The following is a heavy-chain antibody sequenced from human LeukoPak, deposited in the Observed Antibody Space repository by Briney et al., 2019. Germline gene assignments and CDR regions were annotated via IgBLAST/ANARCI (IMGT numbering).Heavy chain of an antibody. D-gene: IGHD7-27*01. V-gene: IGHV3-7*03. J-gene: IGHJ4*02. CDR2: IKQDGSEK. CDR1: GCTFSSYW. Sequence: GGSMSPSSAAAGCTFSSYWRSWVRQPARNGLEWVANIKQDGSEKYYVDSVKGRFTISRDNAKNSQYLQMNSLRAEDTAVYYCARNWGYFDNWGQGTLVTVSS. CDR3: ARNWGYFDN.